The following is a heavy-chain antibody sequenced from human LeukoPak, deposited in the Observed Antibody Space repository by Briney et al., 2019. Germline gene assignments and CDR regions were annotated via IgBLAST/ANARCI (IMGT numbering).Heavy chain of an antibody. CDR2: IRYDGSNK. CDR1: GFTFSSYG. V-gene: IGHV3-30*02. CDR3: AKERDTAMVTIDY. Sequence: GGSLRLSYAASGFTFSSYGMHWVRQAPGKGLEWLAFIRYDGSNKYYADSVKGRFTIYRDNSKNTLYLQMNSLRAEDTAVYYCAKERDTAMVTIDYWGQGTLVTVSS. J-gene: IGHJ4*02. D-gene: IGHD5-18*01.